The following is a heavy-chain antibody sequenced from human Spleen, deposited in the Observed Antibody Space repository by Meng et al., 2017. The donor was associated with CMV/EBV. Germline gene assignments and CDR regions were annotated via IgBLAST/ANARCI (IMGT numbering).Heavy chain of an antibody. CDR3: ATNSSGWYAYFDP. D-gene: IGHD6-19*01. CDR1: GGSLSGHY. CDR2: INHSGST. V-gene: IGHV4-34*01. Sequence: CAVYGGSLSGHYWSWNRQPPRKGLEWIGEINHSGSTKYNPSLKSRVTMSVDTSKNQFSLNLSSVTAADTALYYCATNSSGWYAYFDPWGQGTLVTVSS. J-gene: IGHJ5*02.